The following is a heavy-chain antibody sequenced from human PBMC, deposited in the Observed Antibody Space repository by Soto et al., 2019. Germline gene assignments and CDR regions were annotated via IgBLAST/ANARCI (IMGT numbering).Heavy chain of an antibody. CDR1: GYTFTGYA. V-gene: IGHV1-3*01. D-gene: IGHD1-26*01. J-gene: IGHJ5*02. CDR3: ARDPVGGNWFDP. CDR2: INADNGNT. Sequence: ASVKVSCKASGYTFTGYAMHWVRQAPGQRLEWMGWINADNGNTNYAQKFQGRVTMTTDTSTSTAYMELRSLRSDDTAVYYCARDPVGGNWFDPWGQGTLVTVSS.